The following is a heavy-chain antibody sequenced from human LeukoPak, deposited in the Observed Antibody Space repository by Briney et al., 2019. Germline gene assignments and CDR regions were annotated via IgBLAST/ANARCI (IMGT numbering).Heavy chain of an antibody. CDR2: IKLDGSEK. CDR1: GFIFSDYY. Sequence: PGGSLRLSCAASGFIFSDYYMSWICQAPGKGLEWVANIKLDGSEKNYVDSVKGRFTISRDNTKNSLYLQMNSLRVEDTAVFYCARDQYDTWSRRGNFDSWGQGTLVIVSS. D-gene: IGHD3-3*01. V-gene: IGHV3-7*03. CDR3: ARDQYDTWSRRGNFDS. J-gene: IGHJ4*02.